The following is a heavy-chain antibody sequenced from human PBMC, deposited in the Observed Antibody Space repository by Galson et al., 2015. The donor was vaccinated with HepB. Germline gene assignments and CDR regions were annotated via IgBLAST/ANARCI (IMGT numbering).Heavy chain of an antibody. CDR2: IYSGGST. D-gene: IGHD3-10*01. CDR1: GFTVSSNY. Sequence: SLRLSCAASGFTVSSNYMSWVRQAPGKGLEWVSVIYSGGSTYYADSVKGRFTISRDNSKNTLYLQMNSLRAEDTAVYYCASETKYYGSGSYFGGGTGFDYWGQGTLVTVSS. J-gene: IGHJ4*02. V-gene: IGHV3-66*01. CDR3: ASETKYYGSGSYFGGGTGFDY.